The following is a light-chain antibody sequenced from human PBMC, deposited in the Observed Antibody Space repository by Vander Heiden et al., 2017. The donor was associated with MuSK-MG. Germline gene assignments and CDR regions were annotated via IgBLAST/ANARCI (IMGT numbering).Light chain of an antibody. Sequence: ETVLTQSPGTVSWAPGARATLSCRASQSVSSSYLAWYQQKPGQAPRLLIYGASSTATGIPDRFSGSGSGTDFTLTISRLEPEDFAVYYCQQYGSSPPNTFGQGTKLEIK. CDR2: GAS. CDR1: QSVSSSY. J-gene: IGKJ2*01. V-gene: IGKV3-20*01. CDR3: QQYGSSPPNT.